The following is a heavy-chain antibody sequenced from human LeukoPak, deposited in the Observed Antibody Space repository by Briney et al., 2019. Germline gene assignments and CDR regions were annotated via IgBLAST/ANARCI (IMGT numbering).Heavy chain of an antibody. Sequence: ASVKVSCKASGYTFTGYYMHWVRQAPGQGLEWMGRINPNSGGTNYARKFQGRVTMTRDTSISTAYMELSRLRSDDTAVYYCARDRGWGHGDGYNIWGQGTLVTVPS. CDR2: INPNSGGT. CDR3: ARDRGWGHGDGYNI. V-gene: IGHV1-2*06. CDR1: GYTFTGYY. J-gene: IGHJ4*02. D-gene: IGHD5-24*01.